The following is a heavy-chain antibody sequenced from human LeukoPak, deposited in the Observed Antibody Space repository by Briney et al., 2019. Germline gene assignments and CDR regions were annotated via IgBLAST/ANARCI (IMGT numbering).Heavy chain of an antibody. CDR2: VKSKTDGGTT. Sequence: PGGSLRLSCAASGFTFSNAWMSWVRQAPGNGLEWVGRVKSKTDGGTTDYAAPVKGRFSISRDDSKSIDYLQMNSLKTEDTAVYYCTRAWIQLWLGQYYFDYWGQGTLVTVSS. CDR3: TRAWIQLWLGQYYFDY. V-gene: IGHV3-15*01. J-gene: IGHJ4*02. CDR1: GFTFSNAW. D-gene: IGHD5-18*01.